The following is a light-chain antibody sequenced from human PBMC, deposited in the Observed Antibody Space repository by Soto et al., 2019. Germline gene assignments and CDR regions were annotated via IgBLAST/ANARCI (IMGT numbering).Light chain of an antibody. J-gene: IGKJ2*01. Sequence: DVVMTQSPLSLPVTLGQPASISCRSSQGLVYEDGNTYLNWFQQRPGQSPQILIYTLSYRASGVPDRFSGSGSGTDFTLKISRVEAEDVGVYYCMQRREFPYTFGQGTKLEIK. CDR3: MQRREFPYT. V-gene: IGKV2-40*01. CDR2: TLS. CDR1: QGLVYEDGNTY.